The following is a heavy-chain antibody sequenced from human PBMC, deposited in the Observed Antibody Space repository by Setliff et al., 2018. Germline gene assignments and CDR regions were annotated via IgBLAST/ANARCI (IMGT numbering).Heavy chain of an antibody. CDR3: ARERAGGRGFTFGAIYYYYGMDV. CDR1: GYTFTSYG. J-gene: IGHJ6*02. D-gene: IGHD3-16*01. V-gene: IGHV1-18*01. Sequence: ASVKVSCKASGYTFTSYGISWVRQAPGQGLEWMGWISAYNGNTNYAQKLQGRVTMTTDTSTSTAYMELRSLRFEDTAVYYCARERAGGRGFTFGAIYYYYGMDVWGQGTTVTISS. CDR2: ISAYNGNT.